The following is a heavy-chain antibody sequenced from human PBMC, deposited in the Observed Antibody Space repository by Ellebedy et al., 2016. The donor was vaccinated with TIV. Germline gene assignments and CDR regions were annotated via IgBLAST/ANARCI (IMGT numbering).Heavy chain of an antibody. V-gene: IGHV3-74*01. Sequence: GESLKISCAASGFTFSNYWMHWVRQAPGKGLVWVSRINSDGSSTNYADSVKGRFTISRDNAKNSLYLQMNSLRAEDTAVYYCARDRSSGWLVYYYYGMDVWGQGTTVTVSS. J-gene: IGHJ6*02. CDR1: GFTFSNYW. CDR2: INSDGSST. D-gene: IGHD6-19*01. CDR3: ARDRSSGWLVYYYYGMDV.